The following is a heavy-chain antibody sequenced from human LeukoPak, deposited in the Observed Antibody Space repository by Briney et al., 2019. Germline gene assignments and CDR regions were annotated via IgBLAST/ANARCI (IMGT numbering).Heavy chain of an antibody. Sequence: GESLKISCEGSGYSFTSHWIGWVRQMPGKGLEWMGIIYPGDSDTRYSPSFQGQVTISADKSISTAYLQWSSLKASDTAMYYCARRSAAATSDYWGQGTLVTVSS. CDR3: ARRSAAATSDY. CDR2: IYPGDSDT. V-gene: IGHV5-51*01. D-gene: IGHD6-13*01. CDR1: GYSFTSHW. J-gene: IGHJ4*02.